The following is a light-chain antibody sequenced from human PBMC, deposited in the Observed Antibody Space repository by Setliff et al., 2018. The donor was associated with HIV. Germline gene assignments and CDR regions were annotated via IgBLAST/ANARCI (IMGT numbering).Light chain of an antibody. Sequence: QSALTQPASVSGSPGQSITISCTGTSSDVGGYNYVSWYQQYPGKAPKLMSYDVSKRPSGVSNRFSGSKSGNTASLTISGLQAEDEADYYCCSYAGSGTYVFGTGTKGTV. CDR1: SSDVGGYNY. V-gene: IGLV2-23*02. CDR2: DVS. J-gene: IGLJ1*01. CDR3: CSYAGSGTYV.